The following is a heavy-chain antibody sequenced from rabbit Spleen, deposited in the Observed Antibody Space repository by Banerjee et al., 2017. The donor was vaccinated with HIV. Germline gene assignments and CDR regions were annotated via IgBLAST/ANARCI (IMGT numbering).Heavy chain of an antibody. V-gene: IGHV1S45*01. J-gene: IGHJ4*01. CDR1: GFTISNNYY. D-gene: IGHD1-1*01. CDR2: IYTGSGRT. Sequence: QEQLEESGGGLVQPEGSLALTCKASGFTISNNYYMCWVRQAPGKGLEWIGCIYTGSGRTWYASWVNGRFTMSKTSSTTVTLQMTSLTAADTATYFCARDPYGANSGDYPFILWGPGTLVTVS. CDR3: ARDPYGANSGDYPFIL.